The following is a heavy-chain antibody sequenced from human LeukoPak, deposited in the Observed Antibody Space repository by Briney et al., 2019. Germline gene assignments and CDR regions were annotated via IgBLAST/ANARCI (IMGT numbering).Heavy chain of an antibody. V-gene: IGHV1-24*01. CDR3: ATTTGAHNWFDP. J-gene: IGHJ5*02. Sequence: ASVKVSCKVSGYTLTELSMHWVRQAPGKGLEWMGGFDPEDGETIYAQKFQGRVTMTEDTSTDTAYMELSSLRSEGTAVYYCATTTGAHNWFDPWGQGTLVTVSS. CDR2: FDPEDGET. CDR1: GYTLTELS. D-gene: IGHD2-8*02.